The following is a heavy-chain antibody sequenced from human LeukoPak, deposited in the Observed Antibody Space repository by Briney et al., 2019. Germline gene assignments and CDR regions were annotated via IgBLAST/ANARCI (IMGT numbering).Heavy chain of an antibody. Sequence: PSETLSLTCTVSGGSISSYYWSWIRRPPGKGLEWIGYIYYSGSTNYNPSLKSRVTISVDTSKNQFSLKLSSVTAADTAVYYCARSRGVAGSVFDYWGQGTLVTVSS. CDR3: ARSRGVAGSVFDY. V-gene: IGHV4-59*08. CDR2: IYYSGST. J-gene: IGHJ4*02. D-gene: IGHD6-19*01. CDR1: GGSISSYY.